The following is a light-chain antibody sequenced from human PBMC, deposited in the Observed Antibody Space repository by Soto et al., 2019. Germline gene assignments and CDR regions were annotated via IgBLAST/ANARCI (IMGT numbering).Light chain of an antibody. CDR3: QQYNSYPLT. CDR1: QDIVGW. Sequence: DIQMTQSPSSLSASVGDTVTITCRASQDIVGWLAWYQQKPEKPPKSLIYAASRLQSGVPSRFSGSGSGTDFTLTISILQPEDVATYYCQQYNSYPLTFGGGTKVDVK. V-gene: IGKV1D-16*01. J-gene: IGKJ4*01. CDR2: AAS.